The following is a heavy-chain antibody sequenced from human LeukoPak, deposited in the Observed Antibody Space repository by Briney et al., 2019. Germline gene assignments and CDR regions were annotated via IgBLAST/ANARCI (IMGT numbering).Heavy chain of an antibody. D-gene: IGHD1-26*01. CDR3: ARDRALLVGATTYGAFDI. CDR2: INHSGST. CDR1: GGSFSGYY. Sequence: SETLSLTCAVYGGSFSGYYWSCIRQPPGKGLEWIGEINHSGSTKYNPSLKSRVTISVDTSKNQFSLKLSSVTAADTAVYYCARDRALLVGATTYGAFDIWGQGTMVTVSS. J-gene: IGHJ3*02. V-gene: IGHV4-34*01.